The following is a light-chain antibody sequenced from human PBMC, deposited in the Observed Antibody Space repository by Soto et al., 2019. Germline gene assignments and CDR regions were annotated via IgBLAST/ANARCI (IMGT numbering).Light chain of an antibody. V-gene: IGKV3-20*01. Sequence: EIVLTQSPGILSLSPGERATLSCRASQSVSSGFLAWYQQKPGQAPRLLIYGASTRATGIPDRLSGSGSETDFSLTISRLEPEDFALYYCQQYDTSPITFGQGTRLQIK. CDR3: QQYDTSPIT. J-gene: IGKJ5*01. CDR2: GAS. CDR1: QSVSSGF.